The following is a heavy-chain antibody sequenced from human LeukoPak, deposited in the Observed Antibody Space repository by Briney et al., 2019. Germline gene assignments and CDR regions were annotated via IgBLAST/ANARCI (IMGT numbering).Heavy chain of an antibody. CDR1: GHSFASYW. CDR2: IYPGDSDT. Sequence: GESLKISCQSSGHSFASYWIGWVRQMPGQRLEWMGIIYPGDSDTRYSPSFEGQVTISVDKSITTAYLQWTSLKASDTAMYYCARLAGNNWLDPWGQGTLVTVSS. CDR3: ARLAGNNWLDP. J-gene: IGHJ5*02. V-gene: IGHV5-51*01.